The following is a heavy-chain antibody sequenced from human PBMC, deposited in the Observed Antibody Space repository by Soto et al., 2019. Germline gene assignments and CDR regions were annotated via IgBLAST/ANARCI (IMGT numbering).Heavy chain of an antibody. V-gene: IGHV3-23*01. D-gene: IGHD3-22*01. J-gene: IGHJ4*02. CDR1: GFTFNSYV. Sequence: EVQLLESGGALVQPGGSLRLSCAASGFTFNSYVMTWVRQAPGEGLEWVSSISRSGRGSAYYADSVKGGFTISRDNSENTLFLQMNNLRDEDTALYYCARGRYLDSSDYWVANLPFDHWGLGTLVTVSS. CDR3: ARGRYLDSSDYWVANLPFDH. CDR2: ISRSGRGSA.